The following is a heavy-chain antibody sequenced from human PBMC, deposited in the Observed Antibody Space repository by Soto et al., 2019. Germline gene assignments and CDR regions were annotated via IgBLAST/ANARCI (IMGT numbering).Heavy chain of an antibody. J-gene: IGHJ4*02. CDR2: INHSGST. CDR3: ARGGPTVTTPQFDY. V-gene: IGHV4-34*01. D-gene: IGHD4-17*01. CDR1: GGSFSGYY. Sequence: QVQLQQWGAGLLKPSETLSLTCAVYGGSFSGYYWSWIRQPPGKGLEWIGEINHSGSTNYNPSLKSRVTISVDTSKNQFSLKLSSVTAADTAVYYCARGGPTVTTPQFDYWSQGTLVTVSS.